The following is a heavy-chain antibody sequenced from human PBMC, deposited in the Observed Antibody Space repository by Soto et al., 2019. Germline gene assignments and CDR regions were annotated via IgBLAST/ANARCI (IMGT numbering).Heavy chain of an antibody. V-gene: IGHV4-31*03. CDR3: ARDLGSEQWFFDN. CDR1: GASVSGDGSY. CDR2: IHNSGST. Sequence: QVQLQESGPGLVKPSQTLSLTCLVYGASVSGDGSYCSWIRQHPGQGLEFIGYIHNSGSTYSNPSLENRVAMSIDTSKNQFSLRLSAVTAADSAVYFCARDLGSEQWFFDNWGQGILVTVSS. D-gene: IGHD6-19*01. J-gene: IGHJ4*02.